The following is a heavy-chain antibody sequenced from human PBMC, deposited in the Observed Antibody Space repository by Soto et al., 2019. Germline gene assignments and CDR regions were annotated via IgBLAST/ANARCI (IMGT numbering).Heavy chain of an antibody. CDR2: IYWNDEK. D-gene: IGHD3-10*01. CDR3: AREVYGSGCRADY. CDR1: GFSLSTSGVG. J-gene: IGHJ4*02. V-gene: IGHV2-5*01. Sequence: QITLREYGPTLVKPTQTLTLICTFSGFSLSTSGVGVCWIRQPPGEALEWLALIYWNDEKWYRPSLKSRLTIAKDTSKNQVVLTITSMDPVDTATYYCAREVYGSGCRADYWGQGTLVTVSS.